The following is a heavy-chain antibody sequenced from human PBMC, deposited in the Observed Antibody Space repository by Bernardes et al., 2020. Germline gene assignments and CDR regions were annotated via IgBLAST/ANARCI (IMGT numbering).Heavy chain of an antibody. Sequence: GGSLRLSCAASGFTFSSYAMSWVRQAPGKGLEWVSAISGSGGSTYYADSVKGRFTISRDNSKNTLYLQMNSLRAEDTAVYYCAKSLAAAGTGLAEYFQHWGQGTLVTVSS. CDR3: AKSLAAAGTGLAEYFQH. V-gene: IGHV3-23*01. J-gene: IGHJ1*01. D-gene: IGHD6-13*01. CDR1: GFTFSSYA. CDR2: ISGSGGST.